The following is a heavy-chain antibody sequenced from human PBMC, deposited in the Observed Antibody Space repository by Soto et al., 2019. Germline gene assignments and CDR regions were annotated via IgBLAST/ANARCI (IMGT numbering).Heavy chain of an antibody. V-gene: IGHV3-23*01. CDR3: AGRTRDLWFGELFGFDP. D-gene: IGHD3-10*01. Sequence: GGSLRLSCAASGFTFSSYAMSWVRQAPGKGLEWVSAISGSGGSTYYADSVKGRFTISRDNSKNTLYLQMNSLRAEDTAVYYCAGRTRDLWFGELFGFDPWGQGTLVTVSS. J-gene: IGHJ5*02. CDR2: ISGSGGST. CDR1: GFTFSSYA.